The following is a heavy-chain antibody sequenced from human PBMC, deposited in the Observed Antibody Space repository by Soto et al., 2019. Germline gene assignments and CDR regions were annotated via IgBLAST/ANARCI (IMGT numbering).Heavy chain of an antibody. CDR1: GFTFSSYS. CDR3: AREGVVPADPGWFDP. CDR2: ISSSSSTI. Sequence: GGSLRLSCAASGFTFSSYSMNWVRQAPGKGLEWVSYISSSSSTIYYADSVKGRFTISRDNAKNSLYLQMNSLRDEDTAVYYCAREGVVPADPGWFDPWGQGTLVTVS. J-gene: IGHJ5*02. D-gene: IGHD2-2*01. V-gene: IGHV3-48*02.